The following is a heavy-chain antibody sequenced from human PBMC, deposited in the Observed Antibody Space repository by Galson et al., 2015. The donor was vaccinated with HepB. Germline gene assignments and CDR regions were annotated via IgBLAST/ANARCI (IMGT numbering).Heavy chain of an antibody. Sequence: SLRLSCAASGFTFSSYSMNWVRQAPGKGLEWVSSISSSSSYIYYADSVKGRFTISRDNAKNSLYLQMNSLRAEDTAVYYCARVGEGYCGGDCYVSWYFDLWGRGTLVTVSS. CDR2: ISSSSSYI. J-gene: IGHJ2*01. CDR3: ARVGEGYCGGDCYVSWYFDL. V-gene: IGHV3-21*01. CDR1: GFTFSSYS. D-gene: IGHD2-21*02.